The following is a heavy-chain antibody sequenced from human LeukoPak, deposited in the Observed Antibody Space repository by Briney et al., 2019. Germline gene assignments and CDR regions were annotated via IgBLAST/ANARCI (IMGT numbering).Heavy chain of an antibody. J-gene: IGHJ4*02. CDR3: AMLYDYVWGSYRHDY. CDR1: GGTFSSYA. CDR2: IIPILGIA. V-gene: IGHV1-69*04. Sequence: SVKVSCKASGGTFSSYAISWVRQAPGQGLEWMGRIIPILGIANYAQRFQGRVTITADKSTSTAYMELSSLRSEDTAVYYCAMLYDYVWGSYRHDYWGQGTLVTVSS. D-gene: IGHD3-16*02.